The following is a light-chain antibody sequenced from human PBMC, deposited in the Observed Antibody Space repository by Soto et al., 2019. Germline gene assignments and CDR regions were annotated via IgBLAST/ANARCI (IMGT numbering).Light chain of an antibody. J-gene: IGKJ5*01. V-gene: IGKV3-11*01. Sequence: LLFTYSPSPWSLSPVETDTLYCRASQSVRSSLAWYQQKPGQAPRLLIYDASTRATGIPARFSGSGSGTDFTLTINSLEPEDFAVYYFQQRCNGNPITFGQGTRLDIK. CDR2: DAS. CDR3: QQRCNGNPIT. CDR1: QSVRSS.